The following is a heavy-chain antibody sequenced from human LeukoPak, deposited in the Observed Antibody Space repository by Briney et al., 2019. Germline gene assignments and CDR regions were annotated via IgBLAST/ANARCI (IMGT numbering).Heavy chain of an antibody. CDR2: IKSKTDGGTT. Sequence: PGGSLRLSCAASGFTYNIYWMTWVRQAPGKGLEWVGRIKSKTDGGTTDYAAPVKGRFTISRDDSKNTLYLQMNSLKTEDTAVYYCTTGYNWNFNDAFDIWGQGTMVTVSS. D-gene: IGHD1-7*01. V-gene: IGHV3-15*01. J-gene: IGHJ3*02. CDR1: GFTYNIYW. CDR3: TTGYNWNFNDAFDI.